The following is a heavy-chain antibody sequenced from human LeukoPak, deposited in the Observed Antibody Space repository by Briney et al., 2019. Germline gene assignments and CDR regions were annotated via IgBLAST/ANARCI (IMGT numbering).Heavy chain of an antibody. CDR3: ARRLSGSYRRGAFDI. CDR1: GGSLSSSSYY. CDR2: IYYSGST. J-gene: IGHJ3*02. Sequence: PSETLSLTCTFSGGSLSSSSYYWGWIRQPPGKGLEWIGSIYYSGSTYYNPSLKSRVTISVDTSKNQFSLKLSSVTAADTAVFYCARRLSGSYRRGAFDIWGQGTMVTASS. V-gene: IGHV4-39*01. D-gene: IGHD1-26*01.